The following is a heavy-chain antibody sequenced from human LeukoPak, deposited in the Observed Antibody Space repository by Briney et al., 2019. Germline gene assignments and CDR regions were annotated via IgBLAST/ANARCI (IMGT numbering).Heavy chain of an antibody. CDR2: IKQDGSEK. CDR1: GFTFSSYW. J-gene: IGHJ5*02. D-gene: IGHD6-6*01. V-gene: IGHV3-7*03. Sequence: PGGSLRLSCAASGFTFSSYWMSWVRQAPGKGLEWVANIKQDGSEKYYVDSVKGRFTISRDNGKNSLYLQMNSLRAEDTAVYYCARDLVYSSSFRTNWFDPWGQGTLVTVSS. CDR3: ARDLVYSSSFRTNWFDP.